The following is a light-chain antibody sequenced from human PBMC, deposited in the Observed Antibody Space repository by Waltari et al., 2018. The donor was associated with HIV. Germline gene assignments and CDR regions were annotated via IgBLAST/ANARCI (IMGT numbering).Light chain of an antibody. CDR2: EDT. V-gene: IGLV3-10*01. CDR1: PLTRGS. J-gene: IGLJ1*01. CDR3: YSTDSSDSHRGV. Sequence: SFELTQPPSVSVSPGQTATIACSGNPLTRGSPYWYRQKSGQAPELVLYEDTKRPSVIPERFRGSRSGTTATLTISGVQVEDEADYYCYSTDSSDSHRGVFGTGTAVYVL.